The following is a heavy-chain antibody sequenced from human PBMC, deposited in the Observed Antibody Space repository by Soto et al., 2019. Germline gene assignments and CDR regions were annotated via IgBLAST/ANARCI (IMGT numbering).Heavy chain of an antibody. CDR1: GGSISSTRYD. J-gene: IGHJ4*02. V-gene: IGHV4-39*01. D-gene: IGHD1-1*01. CDR3: VSGPGTTADY. Sequence: PSETLSLTCTVSGGSISSTRYDWGWIRQPPGKGLEWIGTTYYTGSTYYNPSLKSRVTISVDMSKNQFSLKVRSVTAADTAVYYCVSGPGTTADYWGQGTLVTVSS. CDR2: TYYTGST.